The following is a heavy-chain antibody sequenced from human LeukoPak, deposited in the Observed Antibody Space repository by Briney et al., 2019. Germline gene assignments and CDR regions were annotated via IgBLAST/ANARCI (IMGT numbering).Heavy chain of an antibody. D-gene: IGHD3-22*01. CDR2: IKSDGGT. J-gene: IGHJ1*01. CDR1: GFTFSIYW. V-gene: IGHV3-74*01. CDR3: ARAPSEIGGYYPEYFRH. Sequence: GGSLRLSCAAAGFTFSIYWMHWVRQAPGKGPVWVSRIKSDGGTNYADSVKGRFTISRDNAKKTVSLQMNSLRPEDTGVYYCARAPSEIGGYYPEYFRHWGQGTLVTVSS.